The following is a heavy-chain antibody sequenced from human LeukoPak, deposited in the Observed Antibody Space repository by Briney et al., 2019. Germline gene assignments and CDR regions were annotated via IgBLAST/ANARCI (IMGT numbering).Heavy chain of an antibody. CDR3: AKDVVVVPAAISYFDY. CDR1: GFTFSSYW. V-gene: IGHV3-74*01. J-gene: IGHJ4*02. Sequence: GSLRLSCAASGFTFSSYWMHWVRQAPGKGLVWVSRINSDGSSTNYADSVKGRFTISRDNAKNTLYLQMNSLRAEDTALYYCAKDVVVVPAAISYFDYWGQGTLVTVSS. D-gene: IGHD2-2*02. CDR2: INSDGSST.